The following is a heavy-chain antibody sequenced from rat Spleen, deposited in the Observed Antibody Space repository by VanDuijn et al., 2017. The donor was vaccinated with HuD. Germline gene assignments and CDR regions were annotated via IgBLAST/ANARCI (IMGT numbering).Heavy chain of an antibody. J-gene: IGHJ3*01. D-gene: IGHD1-2*01. CDR2: ISPSGGST. Sequence: EVQLVESGGGLVQPGRSLKLSCAASGFTFSNYDMAWVRQAPTKGLEWVASISPSGGSTYYRDSVKGRFTISRHNARSTLYLQMDSLRSEDTATYYCTTRDYYTSWVYWGQGTLVTVSS. CDR3: TTRDYYTSWVY. V-gene: IGHV5-27*01. CDR1: GFTFSNYD.